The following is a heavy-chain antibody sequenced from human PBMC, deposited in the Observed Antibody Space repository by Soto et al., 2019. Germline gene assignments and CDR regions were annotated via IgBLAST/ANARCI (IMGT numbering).Heavy chain of an antibody. CDR3: ASEYCSGGRCYYYGMDV. D-gene: IGHD2-15*01. CDR1: GFTFSNYG. J-gene: IGHJ6*02. V-gene: IGHV3-33*01. Sequence: PGGSLRLSCAASGFTFSNYGMHWVRQAPGKGLEWVAIIWYDGSNKYYADSVKGRFTISRDNSKNTLYLQMNSLRAEDTAVYYCASEYCSGGRCYYYGMDVWGQGTTVTVSS. CDR2: IWYDGSNK.